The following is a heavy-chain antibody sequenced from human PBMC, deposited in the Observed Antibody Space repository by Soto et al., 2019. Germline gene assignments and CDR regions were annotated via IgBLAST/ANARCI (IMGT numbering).Heavy chain of an antibody. D-gene: IGHD3-10*01. J-gene: IGHJ5*02. V-gene: IGHV4-31*03. Sequence: KPSETLSLTCTVSGGSISSGGYYWSWIRQHPGKGLEWIGYIYYSGSTYYNPSLKSRVTISVDTSKNQFSLKLSSVTAADTAVYYCARTPGARYNWFDPWGQGTPVTVSS. CDR3: ARTPGARYNWFDP. CDR1: GGSISSGGYY. CDR2: IYYSGST.